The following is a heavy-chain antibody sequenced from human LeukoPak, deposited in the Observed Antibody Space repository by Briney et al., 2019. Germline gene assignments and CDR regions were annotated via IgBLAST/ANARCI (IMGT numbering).Heavy chain of an antibody. CDR3: ARVDDNYYYYMDV. CDR1: GFTFSSHG. Sequence: GGSLRLSCAASGFTFSSHGMNWVRQAPGKGLEWVSSISSSSSYIYYADSVKGRVTVSRDNAKNSLFLQMNSLRAEDTAVYYCARVDDNYYYYMDVWGKGTTVTVSS. D-gene: IGHD3-22*01. CDR2: ISSSSSYI. J-gene: IGHJ6*03. V-gene: IGHV3-21*01.